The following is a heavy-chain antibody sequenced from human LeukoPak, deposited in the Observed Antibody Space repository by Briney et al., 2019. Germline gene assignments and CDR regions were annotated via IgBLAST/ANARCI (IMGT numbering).Heavy chain of an antibody. D-gene: IGHD2-15*01. J-gene: IGHJ4*01. V-gene: IGHV3-7*01. Sequence: GGSLRLSCEASGFTLSGHWMSWVRQAPGKGLEWLANIKRDGSEEFYVDSVKGRFTISRDNAKNSLYLQMNSLTADDTAVYYCAREPTGGYFDNWGHGTLVTVSS. CDR2: IKRDGSEE. CDR3: AREPTGGYFDN. CDR1: GFTLSGHW.